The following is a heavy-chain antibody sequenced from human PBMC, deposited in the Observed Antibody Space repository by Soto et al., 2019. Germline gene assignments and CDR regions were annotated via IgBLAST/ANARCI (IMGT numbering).Heavy chain of an antibody. V-gene: IGHV2-70*11. Sequence: SGPTLVNPTQTLTLTCTFSGFSLSTSGMCVSWIRQPPGKALEWLARIDWDDDKYYSTSLKTRLTISKDTSKNQVVLTMTNMDPVDTATYYCARISGSSCLFDYWGQGTLVTVSS. D-gene: IGHD1-26*01. J-gene: IGHJ4*02. CDR1: GFSLSTSGMC. CDR2: IDWDDDK. CDR3: ARISGSSCLFDY.